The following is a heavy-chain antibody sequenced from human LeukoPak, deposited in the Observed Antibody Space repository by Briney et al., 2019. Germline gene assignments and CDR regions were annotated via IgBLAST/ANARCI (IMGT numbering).Heavy chain of an antibody. V-gene: IGHV1-2*02. CDR2: INPNSGGT. Sequence: GASVKVSCKASGYTFTGYYMHWVRQAPGQGLEWMGWINPNSGGTNYAQKFQGSVTMTRDTYIRTAYMELRRLRYDATAVYYCARQRILRWYFDYWGQGTLVTVSS. D-gene: IGHD2-15*01. CDR3: ARQRILRWYFDY. J-gene: IGHJ4*02. CDR1: GYTFTGYY.